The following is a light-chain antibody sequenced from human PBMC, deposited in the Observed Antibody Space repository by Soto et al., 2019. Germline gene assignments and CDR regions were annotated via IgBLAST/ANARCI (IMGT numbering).Light chain of an antibody. CDR2: EVS. V-gene: IGLV2-14*01. CDR3: SSYTSSSTYV. J-gene: IGLJ1*01. CDR1: SSDVGGYNY. Sequence: LTQPASVSGSAGQSITISCTGTSSDVGGYNYVSWYQQHPGKAPKLMIYEVSNRPSGVSNRLSGSKSGNTASLTISGLQAEDEADYYCSSYTSSSTYVFGTGTKVTVL.